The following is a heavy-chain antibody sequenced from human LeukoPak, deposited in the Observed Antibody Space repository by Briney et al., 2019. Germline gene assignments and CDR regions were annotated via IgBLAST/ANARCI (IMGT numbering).Heavy chain of an antibody. CDR3: AKRWIVGATSYFDY. D-gene: IGHD1-26*01. CDR1: GFTSSSYG. Sequence: GGSLRLSCAASGFTSSSYGMHWVRQAPGKGLEWVAFIRYDGSNKYYADSVKGRFTISRDNSKNTLYLQMNSLRAEDTAVYYCAKRWIVGATSYFDYWGQGTLVTVSS. V-gene: IGHV3-30*02. J-gene: IGHJ4*02. CDR2: IRYDGSNK.